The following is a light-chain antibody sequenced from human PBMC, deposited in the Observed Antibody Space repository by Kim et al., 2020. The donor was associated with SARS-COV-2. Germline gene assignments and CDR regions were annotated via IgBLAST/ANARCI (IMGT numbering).Light chain of an antibody. CDR3: QQYHAYPWT. Sequence: GDRVIITCRASQSVNSRLAWYQLKPGKAPRLLIYDVSNLQVGVPSRFSGSGSGADFTLAISSLQPDDFATYYCQQYHAYPWTFGQGTKVDIK. CDR2: DVS. CDR1: QSVNSR. J-gene: IGKJ1*01. V-gene: IGKV1-5*01.